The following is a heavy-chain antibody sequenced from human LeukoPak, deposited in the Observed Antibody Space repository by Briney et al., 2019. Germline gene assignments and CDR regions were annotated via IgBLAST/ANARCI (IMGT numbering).Heavy chain of an antibody. Sequence: GSLRLSCAASGFTFSSYSMNWVRQAPGKGLEWIGSIYHSGSTYYNPSLKSRLTISVDTSKNQFSLKLSSVTAADTAVYYCARYDGWYGMDVWGQGATVTVSS. CDR2: IYHSGST. CDR3: ARYDGWYGMDV. V-gene: IGHV4-38-2*01. CDR1: GFTFSSYS. D-gene: IGHD1-1*01. J-gene: IGHJ6*02.